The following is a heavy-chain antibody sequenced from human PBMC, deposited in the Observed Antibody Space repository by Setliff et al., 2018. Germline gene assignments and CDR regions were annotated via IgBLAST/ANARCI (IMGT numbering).Heavy chain of an antibody. D-gene: IGHD3-16*01. CDR2: INPKTGGT. CDR3: ARSDHLVVDGFDV. CDR1: GYAFTDNY. Sequence: ASVKVSCKTSGYAFTDNYIHWVRQAPGQGLEWMGWINPKTGGTNLAQRFQGWVSMTRDTSITTAYMELSRLTSDDMAVYFCARSDHLVVDGFDVWGQGTMVTVSS. J-gene: IGHJ3*01. V-gene: IGHV1-2*04.